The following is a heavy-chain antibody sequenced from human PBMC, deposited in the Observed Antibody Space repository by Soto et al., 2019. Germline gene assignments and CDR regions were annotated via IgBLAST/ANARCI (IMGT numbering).Heavy chain of an antibody. CDR3: VRDSRTGCSSINCYMH. CDR1: GDSLTNNHW. CDR2: IWHTGRP. J-gene: IGHJ4*02. D-gene: IGHD2-15*01. Sequence: QLQLRESGPGLVQPSGTLSLTCDVSGDSLTNNHWWSWVRQAPGKGLEWIGEIWHTGRPNYNPSPKGWGAILLRKVQNPFSLKLSSVTAADTAVYYCVRDSRTGCSSINCYMHWGQGTLVTVSS. V-gene: IGHV4-4*02.